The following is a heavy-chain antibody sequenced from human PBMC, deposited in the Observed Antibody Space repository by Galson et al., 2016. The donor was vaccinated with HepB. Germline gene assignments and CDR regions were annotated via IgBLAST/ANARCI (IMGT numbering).Heavy chain of an antibody. V-gene: IGHV4-30-2*03. CDR1: GGSINSGRYP. CDR3: TRRPRRGQWLTSSYYGLGV. CDR2: IYQGGST. D-gene: IGHD5-24*01. Sequence: TLSLTCAVSGGSINSGRYPWSWIRQPPGKGLEWIGYIYQGGSTNYNPSPRSRVTISVETSNNQFSLTLTSVTAADTAVYYCTRRPRRGQWLTSSYYGLGVWGKGSTVTVSS. J-gene: IGHJ6*04.